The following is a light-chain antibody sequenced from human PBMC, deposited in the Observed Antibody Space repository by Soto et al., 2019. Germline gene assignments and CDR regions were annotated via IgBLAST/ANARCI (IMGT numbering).Light chain of an antibody. Sequence: QSVLTQPPSVSGAPGQRVTISCTGSSSNIGAGYDIHWYQQLPGTAPKLLIYGNSNRPSGVPDRFSGSKSGTSVSLAITGLQAEDEADYYCQSYDISLSGSMVFGGGTQLTVL. CDR3: QSYDISLSGSMV. V-gene: IGLV1-40*01. CDR1: SSNIGAGYD. J-gene: IGLJ2*01. CDR2: GNS.